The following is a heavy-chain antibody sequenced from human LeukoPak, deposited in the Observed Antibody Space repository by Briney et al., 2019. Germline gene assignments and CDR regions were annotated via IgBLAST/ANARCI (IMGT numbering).Heavy chain of an antibody. J-gene: IGHJ4*02. D-gene: IGHD3-9*01. CDR2: IYRGGST. CDR1: GFTVSSNY. V-gene: IGHV3-66*01. Sequence: GGSLRLSCAASGFTVSSNYMSWVRQAPGKGLEWVSVIYRGGSTYYADSVKGRFTISRDNTKNTLYLQMNSLRAEDTAVYYCATDGDSLTGSFDYWGQGTLVTVSS. CDR3: ATDGDSLTGSFDY.